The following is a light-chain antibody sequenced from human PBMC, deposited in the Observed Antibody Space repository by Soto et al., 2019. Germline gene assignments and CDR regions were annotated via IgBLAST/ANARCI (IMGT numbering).Light chain of an antibody. CDR3: QQYRT. CDR2: DAS. J-gene: IGKJ1*01. CDR1: QSISTW. Sequence: DIQVTQSRSTLSASVGDRVTITCRASQSISTWLAWYQQKPGKAPKLLIYDASSLESGVPSRFSGSGSGTEFTLTISSLQPDDFATYYCQQYRTFGQGTNVDI. V-gene: IGKV1-5*01.